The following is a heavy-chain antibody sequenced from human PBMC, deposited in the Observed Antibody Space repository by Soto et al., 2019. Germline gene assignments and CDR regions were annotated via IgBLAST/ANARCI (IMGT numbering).Heavy chain of an antibody. CDR3: ARDYSGFSGSHYIDYFNY. D-gene: IGHD1-26*01. V-gene: IGHV1-2*04. CDR2: INPNSGGT. Sequence: ASVKVSCKASGYTFTGYYMHWVRQAPGQGLEWMGWINPNSGGTNYAQKFQGWVTMTRDTSTSTAYMELSSLRSDDTAVYYCARDYSGFSGSHYIDYFNYWGQGALVTVSS. J-gene: IGHJ4*02. CDR1: GYTFTGYY.